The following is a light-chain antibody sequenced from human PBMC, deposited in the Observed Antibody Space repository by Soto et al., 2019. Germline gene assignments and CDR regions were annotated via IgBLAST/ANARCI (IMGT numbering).Light chain of an antibody. V-gene: IGKV1-39*01. CDR3: QESYSTPSVT. CDR2: AAS. CDR1: QSISAY. J-gene: IGKJ3*01. Sequence: QSPSSLSSSVVGRVTINCRASQSISAYLNWYQQKPGKAPKLLIYAASSLQSGVPSRFSGSGSGTDFTLTISSLQPEDFATYYCQESYSTPSVTFGPGTKVDI.